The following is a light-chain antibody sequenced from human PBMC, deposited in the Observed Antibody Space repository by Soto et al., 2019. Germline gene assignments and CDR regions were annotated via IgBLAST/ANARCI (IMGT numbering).Light chain of an antibody. J-gene: IGKJ1*01. V-gene: IGKV1-39*01. Sequence: DIQMTQSPSSLSASVGDRVTITCRASQSISSYLNWYQQKPGKAPKXLIYAASSLQSGVPSRFSGSGSGTDLTITISSLQPEDFETYVCQQSYSTPWTFGQGTKVDIK. CDR1: QSISSY. CDR3: QQSYSTPWT. CDR2: AAS.